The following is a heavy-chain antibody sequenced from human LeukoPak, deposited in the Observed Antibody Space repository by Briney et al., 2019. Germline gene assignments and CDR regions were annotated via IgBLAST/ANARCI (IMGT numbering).Heavy chain of an antibody. CDR3: GRDSGFWLY. V-gene: IGHV4-39*06. CDR1: GDSITSGRYC. D-gene: IGHD3-3*01. J-gene: IGHJ4*02. CDR2: IDSRGTT. Sequence: PSGTLSLTCTVSGDSITSGRYCWGWIRQTPGEGLEWIGNIDSRGTTSYNPSVKSRVTMSVDTSKNQFTLKLNSVTAADTAVYYCGRDSGFWLYWGQGILVTVSS.